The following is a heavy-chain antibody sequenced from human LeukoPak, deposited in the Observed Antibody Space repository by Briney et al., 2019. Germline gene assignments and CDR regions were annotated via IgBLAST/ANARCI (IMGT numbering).Heavy chain of an antibody. V-gene: IGHV3-11*04. CDR2: SSSTGNII. D-gene: IGHD2-2*01. Sequence: PGGSLRLSCAASGFTFSDYYMTWIRQAPGKGLEWVSYSSSTGNIIFYADSVKGRFTISRDNAKNSLHLQMNSLRAEDTAVYYCARDPLIGSTYTTAWGYWGQGTLVTVSS. CDR1: GFTFSDYY. CDR3: ARDPLIGSTYTTAWGY. J-gene: IGHJ4*02.